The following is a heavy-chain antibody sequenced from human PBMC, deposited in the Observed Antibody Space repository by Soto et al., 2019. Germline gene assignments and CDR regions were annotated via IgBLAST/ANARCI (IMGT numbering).Heavy chain of an antibody. CDR2: ISGSGGST. CDR3: AGSLTAAGIGSYYYYGMDV. Sequence: PGWSLRLSCAASGFTFISYAMRWVRQAPGKGLEWVSAISGSGGSTYYADSVKGRFTISRDNSKNTLYLQMNSLRAEDTAVYYCAGSLTAAGIGSYYYYGMDVWGQGTTVTVSS. D-gene: IGHD6-13*01. J-gene: IGHJ6*02. V-gene: IGHV3-23*01. CDR1: GFTFISYA.